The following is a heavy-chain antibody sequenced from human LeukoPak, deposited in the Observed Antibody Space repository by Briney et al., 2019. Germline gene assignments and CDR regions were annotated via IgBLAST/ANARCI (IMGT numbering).Heavy chain of an antibody. J-gene: IGHJ6*03. CDR2: INPNSGGT. D-gene: IGHD5-18*01. CDR3: ARGEAAISYYYYYMDV. Sequence: ASVKVSCXASGYTFTGYYMHWVRQAPGQGLEWMGRINPNSGGTNYAQKFQGRVTMTRDTSISTAYMELSRLRSDDTAVYYCARGEAAISYYYYYMDVWGKGTTVTVSS. V-gene: IGHV1-2*06. CDR1: GYTFTGYY.